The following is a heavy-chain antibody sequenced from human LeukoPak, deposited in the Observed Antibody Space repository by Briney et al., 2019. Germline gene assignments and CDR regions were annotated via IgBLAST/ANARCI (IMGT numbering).Heavy chain of an antibody. Sequence: GGSLRLSCAASGFTFSSYWMHWVRQAPGKGLVWVSRINSDGSSTSYADSVKGRFTISRDNAKNTLYLQMNSLRAEDTAVYYCARGHPYDAFDIWGQGTMVTVSS. CDR1: GFTFSSYW. J-gene: IGHJ3*02. CDR2: INSDGSST. CDR3: ARGHPYDAFDI. V-gene: IGHV3-74*01.